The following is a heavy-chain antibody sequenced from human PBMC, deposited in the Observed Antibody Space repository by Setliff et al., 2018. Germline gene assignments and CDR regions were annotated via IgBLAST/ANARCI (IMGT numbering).Heavy chain of an antibody. D-gene: IGHD4-17*01. V-gene: IGHV3-53*01. J-gene: IGHJ4*02. Sequence: GGSLRLSCAASGLTVSANDMSWVRQAPGKGLEWISLLYDDGSKFYADSVKGRFTISRDNSKNMLYLQMSSLRPEDSAVYFCARLPRTVTHFDYWGQGALVTVSS. CDR3: ARLPRTVTHFDY. CDR1: GLTVSAND. CDR2: LYDDGSK.